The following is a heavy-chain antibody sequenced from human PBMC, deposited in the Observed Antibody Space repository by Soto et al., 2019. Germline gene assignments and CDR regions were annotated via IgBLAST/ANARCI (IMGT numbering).Heavy chain of an antibody. CDR3: ARDQGVAAAGITWFDP. J-gene: IGHJ5*02. CDR2: IHSSGST. V-gene: IGHV4-4*07. CDR1: GASMNSYH. D-gene: IGHD6-13*01. Sequence: LTLTCTVSGASMNSYHWSWIRQPAGKGLEWIGHIHSSGSTNYNPSLKSRVTMSVDTSKNQFSLRLMSLTAADTAVYYCARDQGVAAAGITWFDPWGQGSLVTVSS.